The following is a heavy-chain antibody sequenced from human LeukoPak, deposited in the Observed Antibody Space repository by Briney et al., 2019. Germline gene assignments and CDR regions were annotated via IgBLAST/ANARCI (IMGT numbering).Heavy chain of an antibody. Sequence: SQTLSLTCTVSGGSISSGSYYWGWIRQPPGKGLEWIGSIYSSGSTYYNSSLKSRVTISIDTSKNQVSLKMSSVTAADTAVYYCAKSGGYGLIDYWGQGTLVTVSS. J-gene: IGHJ4*01. CDR2: IYSSGST. V-gene: IGHV4-39*01. CDR3: AKSGGYGLIDY. CDR1: GGSISSGSYY. D-gene: IGHD6-25*01.